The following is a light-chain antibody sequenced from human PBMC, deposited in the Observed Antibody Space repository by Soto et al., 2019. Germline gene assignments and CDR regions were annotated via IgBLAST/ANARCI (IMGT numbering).Light chain of an antibody. CDR3: QQYDTWPRT. CDR2: GAS. V-gene: IGKV3-15*01. J-gene: IGKJ1*01. CDR1: QSLSSN. Sequence: EIVMTQSPATLSVSPGERATLSCRASQSLSSNLAWYQQKPGQAPRLLIYGASTRATGIPARFSGSGSGTEFTLNISSLQSQDFEVYYCQQYDTWPRTFGQGTKVDIK.